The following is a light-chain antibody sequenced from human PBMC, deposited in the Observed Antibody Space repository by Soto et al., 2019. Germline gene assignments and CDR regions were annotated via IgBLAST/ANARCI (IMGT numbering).Light chain of an antibody. Sequence: EIVMTQSPVSLSITPGEPASISCRSSQSLLYRNGYHYLDWYLQKPGQSPQLLISLGSSRASGVPDRFSGSGSGTDFTLKISRVEAEDVGVYFCMQALQTPRTFGQGTKVEI. CDR3: MQALQTPRT. J-gene: IGKJ1*01. CDR2: LGS. V-gene: IGKV2-28*01. CDR1: QSLLYRNGYHY.